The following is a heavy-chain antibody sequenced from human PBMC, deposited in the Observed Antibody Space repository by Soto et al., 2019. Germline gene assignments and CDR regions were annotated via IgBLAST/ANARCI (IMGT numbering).Heavy chain of an antibody. J-gene: IGHJ5*02. CDR2: ISYDGSNK. CDR3: ARGDSSGYYSPRGFDP. Sequence: GGSLRLSCAASGFTFSSYGMHWVRQAPGKGLEWVAVISYDGSNKYYADSVKGRFTISRDNSKNTLYLQMNSLRSEDTAVYYCARGDSSGYYSPRGFDPWGQGTLVTVSS. V-gene: IGHV3-30*03. CDR1: GFTFSSYG. D-gene: IGHD3-22*01.